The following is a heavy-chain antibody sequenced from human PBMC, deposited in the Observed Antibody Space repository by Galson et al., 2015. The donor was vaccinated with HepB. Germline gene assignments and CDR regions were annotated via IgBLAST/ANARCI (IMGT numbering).Heavy chain of an antibody. D-gene: IGHD3-22*01. CDR1: EFSLSYYC. Sequence: SLRLSCAASEFSLSYYCMIWVRQAPGKGLEWVANIKQDGIEEYYVDSVKGRFTISRDNAKNSLYLQMNSLRAEDTAMYYCARDLYSSGWPTLYWGQGTLVTVSS. V-gene: IGHV3-7*03. J-gene: IGHJ4*02. CDR3: ARDLYSSGWPTLY. CDR2: IKQDGIEE.